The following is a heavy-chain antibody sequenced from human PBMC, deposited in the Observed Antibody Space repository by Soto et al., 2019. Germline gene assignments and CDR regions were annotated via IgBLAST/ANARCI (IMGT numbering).Heavy chain of an antibody. V-gene: IGHV1-2*02. CDR3: GRGRSGQIVVFY. Sequence: ASVKVSCTASGYTFTGHYIHWVRQAPEQGPEWMGEIGPESGATRYAQKFQGRVTMTRDMSITTVYMELNNLSPDDTAVYYCGRGRSGQIVVFYWGQGTPVTVSS. CDR1: GYTFTGHY. D-gene: IGHD5-12*01. CDR2: IGPESGAT. J-gene: IGHJ4*02.